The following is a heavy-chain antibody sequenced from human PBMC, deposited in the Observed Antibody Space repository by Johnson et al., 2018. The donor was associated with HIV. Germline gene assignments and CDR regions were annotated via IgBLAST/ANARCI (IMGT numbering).Heavy chain of an antibody. Sequence: QVHLVESGGGVVQPGRSLRLSCAASGITFSNYGTHWVRQAPGKGLEWVAGLWYDGSNKYYADSVKGRFSISRDNSKNTLYLQMNSLRADDTAVYYCAKCIWGSSLIDAFDIWGQGTMVTVSS. CDR3: AKCIWGSSLIDAFDI. CDR2: LWYDGSNK. CDR1: GITFSNYG. V-gene: IGHV3-33*06. J-gene: IGHJ3*02. D-gene: IGHD6-13*01.